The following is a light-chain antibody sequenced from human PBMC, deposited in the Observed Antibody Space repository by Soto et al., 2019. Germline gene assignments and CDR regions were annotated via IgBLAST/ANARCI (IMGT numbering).Light chain of an antibody. V-gene: IGKV1-5*03. CDR3: QQYNSYPFT. Sequence: DIQMTQSPSTLSASVGDRVAVTCRASQPISSWLDWYQQKPGKAPNLLFYTPPSLQSGVPSRFSGSGSGTAFTLTISSLQPEDFATYYCQQYNSYPFTVGQGPKLEIK. CDR2: TPP. CDR1: QPISSW. J-gene: IGKJ2*01.